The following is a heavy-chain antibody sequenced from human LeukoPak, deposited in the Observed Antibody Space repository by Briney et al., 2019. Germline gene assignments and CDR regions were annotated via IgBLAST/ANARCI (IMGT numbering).Heavy chain of an antibody. Sequence: SQSLSLTCTVSGGSISSGDYYWTWIRQPPGKGLEWIGYMHYSGNTYYNSSLKSRLTISVDTSKNQFSLKLSSVTAADTAVYYCARHLSGSSWFDPWGQGTLVTVSS. CDR3: ARHLSGSSWFDP. CDR1: GGSISSGDYY. J-gene: IGHJ5*02. D-gene: IGHD1-26*01. V-gene: IGHV4-30-4*08. CDR2: MHYSGNT.